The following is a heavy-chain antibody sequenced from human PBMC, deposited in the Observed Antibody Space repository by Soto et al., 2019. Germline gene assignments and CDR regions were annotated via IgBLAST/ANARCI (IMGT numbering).Heavy chain of an antibody. CDR2: IYYSGST. CDR3: ARSDGPS. J-gene: IGHJ5*02. V-gene: IGHV4-59*01. Sequence: QVQLQESGPGLVKPSETLSLTCTVSGGSISSYYWSWIRQPPGKGLEWIGYIYYSGSTNYNPSLKSRVTISVDTSKNQFSLKLSSVTAADTAVYSCARSDGPSWAQGTRVTVSS. CDR1: GGSISSYY.